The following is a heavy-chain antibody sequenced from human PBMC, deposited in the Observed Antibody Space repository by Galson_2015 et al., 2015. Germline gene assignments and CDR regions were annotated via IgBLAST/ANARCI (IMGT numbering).Heavy chain of an antibody. CDR3: ARVKYYDFWSGYHFEY. J-gene: IGHJ4*02. D-gene: IGHD3-3*01. Sequence: QSGAEVKKPGESLKISCKGSGYSFASYWIGWVRQMPGKGLEWMGIIYPGDSDTKYSPSFQGQVTISVDRSISTAYLQWSSLKASDTAIYYCARVKYYDFWSGYHFEYWGQGTLVTVSS. CDR1: GYSFASYW. V-gene: IGHV5-51*01. CDR2: IYPGDSDT.